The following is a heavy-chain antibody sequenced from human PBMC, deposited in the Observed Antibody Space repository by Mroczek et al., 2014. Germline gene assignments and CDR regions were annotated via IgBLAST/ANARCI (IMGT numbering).Heavy chain of an antibody. CDR2: IYYSGST. J-gene: IGHJ4*02. CDR1: GGSISSGGYY. Sequence: QVQLQESGPGLVKPSQTLSLTCTVSGGSISSGGYYWSWIRQHPGKGLEWIGYIYYSGSTYYNPSLKSRVTISVDTSKNQFSLKLSSVTAADTAVYYCARENRYSNYEKIDYWGQGTLVTVSS. CDR3: ARENRYSNYEKIDY. V-gene: IGHV4-31*03. D-gene: IGHD4-11*01.